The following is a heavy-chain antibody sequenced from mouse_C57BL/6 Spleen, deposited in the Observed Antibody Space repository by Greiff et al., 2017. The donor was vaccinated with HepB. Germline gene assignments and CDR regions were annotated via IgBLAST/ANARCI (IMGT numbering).Heavy chain of an antibody. CDR2: ISGGGGNT. J-gene: IGHJ4*01. V-gene: IGHV5-9*01. Sequence: EVKLVESGGGLVKPGGSLKLSCAASGFTFSSYTMSWVRQTPEKRLEWVATISGGGGNTYYPDSVKGRFTISRDNAKNTLYLQMSSLRSEDTALYYCARHGVSFHYYGSSYAMDYWGQGTSVTVSS. CDR3: ARHGVSFHYYGSSYAMDY. D-gene: IGHD1-1*01. CDR1: GFTFSSYT.